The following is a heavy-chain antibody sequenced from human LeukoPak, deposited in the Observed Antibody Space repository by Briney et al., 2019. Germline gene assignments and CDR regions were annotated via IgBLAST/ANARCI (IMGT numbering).Heavy chain of an antibody. Sequence: GGSLRLSCAASGFTFSSYAMSWVRQAPGKGLEWVSAISGSGGSTYYADSVKGRFTISRDNAKNSLYLQMNSLRAEDTALYYCARSPLMTTYLVDFWGQGTLVTVSS. J-gene: IGHJ4*02. D-gene: IGHD4-11*01. CDR3: ARSPLMTTYLVDF. V-gene: IGHV3-23*01. CDR1: GFTFSSYA. CDR2: ISGSGGST.